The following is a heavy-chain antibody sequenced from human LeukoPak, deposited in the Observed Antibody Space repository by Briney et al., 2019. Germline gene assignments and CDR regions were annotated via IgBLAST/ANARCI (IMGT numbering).Heavy chain of an antibody. CDR3: ARDNSALDY. V-gene: IGHV4-61*08. CDR2: IYYSGST. D-gene: IGHD2-21*01. Sequence: LETLSLTCSVSGGSVSSGDYYWNWIRQPPGKGLEWVGYIYYSGSTNYNPSLKSRLSISVDRSKNQFSLKLKSVTAADTAVYYCARDNSALDYWGQGTLVTVSS. CDR1: GGSVSSGDYY. J-gene: IGHJ4*02.